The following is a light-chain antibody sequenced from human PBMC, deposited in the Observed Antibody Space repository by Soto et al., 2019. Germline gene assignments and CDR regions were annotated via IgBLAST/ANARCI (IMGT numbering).Light chain of an antibody. V-gene: IGKV3-20*01. CDR1: QTIIGNY. Sequence: ESVLTQSPGTLSLSPGERATLSCRASQTIIGNYLAWYQQKPGQAPRLLIYGASNRATGVPDRFSGSYSRTDFSLTITTLEPEDSAVYYCEQDVNSVYIFRRGTRLEIK. CDR2: GAS. CDR3: EQDVNSVYI. J-gene: IGKJ2*01.